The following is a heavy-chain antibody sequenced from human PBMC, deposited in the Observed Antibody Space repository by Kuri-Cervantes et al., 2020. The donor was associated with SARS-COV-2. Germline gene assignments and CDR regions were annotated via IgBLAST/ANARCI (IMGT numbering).Heavy chain of an antibody. Sequence: GGSLRLSCAASGFTVSNTYMSWVRQAPGKGLEWVSFIHRGGKPHYADSVKGRFTISRDAAKNTLYLQMNSLRVDDTAVYYCAKGRYYSDVWGTGTTVTVSS. CDR2: IHRGGKP. CDR1: GFTVSNTY. D-gene: IGHD3-10*01. J-gene: IGHJ6*04. V-gene: IGHV3-66*01. CDR3: AKGRYYSDV.